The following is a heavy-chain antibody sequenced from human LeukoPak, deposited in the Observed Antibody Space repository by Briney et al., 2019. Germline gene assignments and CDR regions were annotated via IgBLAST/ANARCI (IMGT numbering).Heavy chain of an antibody. J-gene: IGHJ4*02. CDR3: AKDPPHVSWLFDY. CDR1: GFTFSSYA. V-gene: IGHV3-23*01. CDR2: ITNSGGTT. Sequence: GGSLGLSCAASGFTFSSYAMSWVRQAPGKGLEWVSVITNSGGTTYYADSVKGRFTISRDNSKNTLYLQMNSLRAEDTAVYYCAKDPPHVSWLFDYWGQGTLVTVSS. D-gene: IGHD3-16*01.